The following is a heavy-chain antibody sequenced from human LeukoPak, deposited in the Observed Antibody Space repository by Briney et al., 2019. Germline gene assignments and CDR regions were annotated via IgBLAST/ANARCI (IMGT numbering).Heavy chain of an antibody. D-gene: IGHD3-3*01. CDR3: AKDFGYDFWSGYYGSYGMDV. V-gene: IGHV3-23*01. Sequence: GGSLRLSCAASGSTFSSYAMSWVRQAPGKGLEWVSAISGSGGSTYYADSVKGRFTISRDNSKNTLYLQMNSLRAEDTAVYYCAKDFGYDFWSGYYGSYGMDVWGQGTTVTVSS. CDR1: GSTFSSYA. J-gene: IGHJ6*02. CDR2: ISGSGGST.